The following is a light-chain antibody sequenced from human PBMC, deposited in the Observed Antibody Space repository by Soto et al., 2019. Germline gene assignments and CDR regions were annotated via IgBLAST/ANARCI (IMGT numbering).Light chain of an antibody. CDR2: GAS. V-gene: IGKV3-20*01. J-gene: IGKJ1*01. Sequence: EIVLTQSPGTLSLSPGERATLSCRTSQSVSNNYLAWYQQKPGQAPRLLIYGASSSATGIPDRFSGSGSGTNFTLSISRLEPDDFAVYYCQQYSSLWTFGQGTKVDIK. CDR1: QSVSNNY. CDR3: QQYSSLWT.